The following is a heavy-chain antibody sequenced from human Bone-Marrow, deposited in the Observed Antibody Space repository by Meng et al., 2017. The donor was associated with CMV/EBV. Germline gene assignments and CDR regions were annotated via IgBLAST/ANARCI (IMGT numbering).Heavy chain of an antibody. CDR1: GYTFTSYD. CDR3: ARESYDSSGSPIGDAFDI. D-gene: IGHD3-22*01. J-gene: IGHJ3*02. CDR2: INPNSGGT. Sequence: ASVKVSCKASGYTFTSYDINWVRQATGQGLEWMGWINPNSGGTNYAQKFQGRVTMTRDTSISTAYMELSRLRSDDTAVYYCARESYDSSGSPIGDAFDIWGQGTMVTVSS. V-gene: IGHV1-2*02.